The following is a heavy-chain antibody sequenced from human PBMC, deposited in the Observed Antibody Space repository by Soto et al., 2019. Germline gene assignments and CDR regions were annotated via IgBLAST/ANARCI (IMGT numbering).Heavy chain of an antibody. D-gene: IGHD1-7*01. CDR1: GGSISSYY. V-gene: IGHV4-59*01. Sequence: SETLSLTCTVSGGSISSYYWSWIRQPPGKGLEWIGYIYYSGSTNYNPSLKSRVTISVDTSKNQFSLKLSSVTAADTAVYYCARVVAGTTYVGHNWFDPWGQGTLVTVSS. J-gene: IGHJ5*02. CDR2: IYYSGST. CDR3: ARVVAGTTYVGHNWFDP.